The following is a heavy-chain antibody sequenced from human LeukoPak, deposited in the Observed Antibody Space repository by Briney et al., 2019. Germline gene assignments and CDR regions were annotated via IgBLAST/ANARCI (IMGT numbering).Heavy chain of an antibody. Sequence: NPSEPLSLTCTVSGGSISSYYWSWIRQPPGKGLEWIGYIYYSGSTNYNPSLKSRVTISVDTSKNQFSLKLSSVTAADTAVYYCARAQVKSYYDFWSGYYRSDYYYGMDVWGQGTTVTVSS. V-gene: IGHV4-59*01. J-gene: IGHJ6*02. CDR3: ARAQVKSYYDFWSGYYRSDYYYGMDV. D-gene: IGHD3-3*01. CDR2: IYYSGST. CDR1: GGSISSYY.